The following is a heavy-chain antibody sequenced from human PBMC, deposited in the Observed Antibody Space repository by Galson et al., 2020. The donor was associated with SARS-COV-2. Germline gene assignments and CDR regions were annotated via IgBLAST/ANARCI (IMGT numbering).Heavy chain of an antibody. Sequence: SETLSLTCNVSAASLSSSSYYCGWPRQPPGKGLEWIGRTYYSGSTYYNPSLKTRVTIPVDTAKNQFSLKLRSVNAADTALYYCERDQRGYGDYIDYWGQGTLVTVSS. D-gene: IGHD4-17*01. V-gene: IGHV4-39*07. CDR3: ERDQRGYGDYIDY. CDR1: AASLSSSSYY. J-gene: IGHJ4*02. CDR2: TYYSGST.